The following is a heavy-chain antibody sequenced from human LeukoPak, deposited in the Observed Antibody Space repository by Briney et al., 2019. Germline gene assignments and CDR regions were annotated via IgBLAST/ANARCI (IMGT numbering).Heavy chain of an antibody. D-gene: IGHD6-19*01. J-gene: IGHJ2*01. Sequence: SETLSLTCTVSGGSISSSSYYWGWIRHPPGKGLEWIGSIYYSGSTYYNPSLKSRVTISVDTSKNQFSLKLSSVTAADTAVYYCARGGIAVARRWYFDLWGRGTLVTVSS. CDR2: IYYSGST. CDR1: GGSISSSSYY. V-gene: IGHV4-39*07. CDR3: ARGGIAVARRWYFDL.